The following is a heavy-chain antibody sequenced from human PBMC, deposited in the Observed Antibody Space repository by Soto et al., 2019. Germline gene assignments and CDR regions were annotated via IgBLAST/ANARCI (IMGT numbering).Heavy chain of an antibody. CDR3: ARVPHPQWLDYYFDY. V-gene: IGHV3-33*01. D-gene: IGHD6-19*01. CDR2: IWYDGSNK. J-gene: IGHJ4*02. Sequence: QVQLVESGGGVVQPGRSLRLSCAASGFTFSSYGMHWVRQAPGKGLEWVAVIWYDGSNKYYADSVKGGFTISRDNSKNTLYLQRNSLRAEDTAVYYCARVPHPQWLDYYFDYWGQGTLVTVSS. CDR1: GFTFSSYG.